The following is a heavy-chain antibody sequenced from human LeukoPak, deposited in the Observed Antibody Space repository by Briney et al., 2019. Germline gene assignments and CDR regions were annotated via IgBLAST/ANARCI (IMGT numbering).Heavy chain of an antibody. CDR3: ARDRGDGYNSGYFEY. CDR1: GYSISSGYY. V-gene: IGHV4-61*02. D-gene: IGHD5-24*01. J-gene: IGHJ4*02. Sequence: PSETLSLTCTVSGYSISSGYYWSWIRQPAGKGLEWIGRIYTSGSTTYNPSLKSRVTISVDTSKNQFSLELSSVTAADTAVYYCARDRGDGYNSGYFEYWGQGTLVTVSS. CDR2: IYTSGST.